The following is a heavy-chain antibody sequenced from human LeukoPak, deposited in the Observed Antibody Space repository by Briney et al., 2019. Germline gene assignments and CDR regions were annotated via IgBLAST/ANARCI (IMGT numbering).Heavy chain of an antibody. CDR3: ARHYYDSIGYLYYFDY. V-gene: IGHV3-66*04. CDR2: IYSGGGI. Sequence: KAGGSLRLSCAASGFTFSSYSMSWVRQAPGKGLEWVSVIYSGGGIYYADSVKGRFTISRDSSKNTLYLQMSSLRADDTAVYYCARHYYDSIGYLYYFDYWGQGTLVTVSS. J-gene: IGHJ4*02. CDR1: GFTFSSYS. D-gene: IGHD3-22*01.